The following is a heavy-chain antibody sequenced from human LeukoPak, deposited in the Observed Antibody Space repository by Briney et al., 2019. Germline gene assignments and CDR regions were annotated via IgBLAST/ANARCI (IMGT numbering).Heavy chain of an antibody. D-gene: IGHD1-26*01. CDR1: GFTFSGSA. V-gene: IGHV3-73*01. Sequence: GGSLRLSCAASGFTFSGSAIHWVRQSSGKGLEWVGHIDKKDKGYATATAYAASVKGRFTISRDDSINTAYLQMKSLKTEDTALYYCTRDSGTYNWFDPWGQGTLVTVSS. J-gene: IGHJ5*02. CDR3: TRDSGTYNWFDP. CDR2: IDKKDKGYATAT.